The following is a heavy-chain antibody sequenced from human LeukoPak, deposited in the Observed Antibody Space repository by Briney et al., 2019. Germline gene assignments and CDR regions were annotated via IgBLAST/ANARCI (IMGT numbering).Heavy chain of an antibody. CDR3: ARVGAAGTDY. CDR1: GFTFSIYW. CDR2: IKQDGTEK. D-gene: IGHD1-14*01. J-gene: IGHJ4*02. Sequence: PGGSLRLSCAASGFTFSIYWMSWVRQAPGKGLEWVANIKQDGTEKYYVDSVKGRFTISRDNAKNSLYLQMNSLRAEDTAVYYCARVGAAGTDYWGQGTLVTVSS. V-gene: IGHV3-7*01.